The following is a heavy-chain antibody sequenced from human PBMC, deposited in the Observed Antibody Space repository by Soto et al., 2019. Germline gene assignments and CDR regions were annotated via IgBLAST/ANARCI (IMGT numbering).Heavy chain of an antibody. CDR2: IRRRGDPT. CDR1: GITFSNSV. Sequence: EVQLLESGGGLVQPGGSLRLSCAASGITFSNSVMNWVRQAPGKGLEWVSTIRRRGDPTYYADSVRGRFTISRDNSKNTLYLQMYSLRADDTAVYFCATGHDSGDLLFDHWGHGTLVTVSS. CDR3: ATGHDSGDLLFDH. D-gene: IGHD4-17*01. J-gene: IGHJ4*01. V-gene: IGHV3-23*01.